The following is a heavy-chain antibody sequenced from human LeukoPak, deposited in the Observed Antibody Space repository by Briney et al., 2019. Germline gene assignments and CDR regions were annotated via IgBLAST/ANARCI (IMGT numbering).Heavy chain of an antibody. J-gene: IGHJ4*02. CDR2: IYYSGST. V-gene: IGHV4-39*07. CDR3: ARAPPPAVY. Sequence: PSETLSLTCTVSGGSISSSSHYWGWIRQPPGKGLEWIGSIYYSGSTYYNPSLKSRVTISVDTSKNQFSLKLSSVTAADTAVYYCARAPPPAVYWGQGTLVTVSS. CDR1: GGSISSSSHY.